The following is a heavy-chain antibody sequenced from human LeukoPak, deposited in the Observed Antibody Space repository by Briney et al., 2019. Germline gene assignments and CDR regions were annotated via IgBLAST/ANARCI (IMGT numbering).Heavy chain of an antibody. V-gene: IGHV1-69*05. D-gene: IGHD3-10*01. Sequence: SSVNVSCKASGGTFSSDAMSWVRQAPGQGLEWMGGIIPIFGTANYAQKFQGRVTITTDESTSTAYMELSSLRSEDTAVYYRARAMVRGPYRGYFDYWGQGTLVTVSS. J-gene: IGHJ4*02. CDR1: GGTFSSDA. CDR3: ARAMVRGPYRGYFDY. CDR2: IIPIFGTA.